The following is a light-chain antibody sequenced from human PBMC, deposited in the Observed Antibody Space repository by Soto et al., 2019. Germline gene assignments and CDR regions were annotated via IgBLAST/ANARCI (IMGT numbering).Light chain of an antibody. CDR1: QSVYTY. J-gene: IGKJ3*01. Sequence: EIVLTQSPATLSLSPGERATLSCRASQSVYTYLAWYQQKPGQAPRLLIYDASNRAAGIPARFSGSGSGTDFTLTISSLEPEDFAVYYCQQRNKWPPIFPFGPGTRVDF. CDR2: DAS. CDR3: QQRNKWPPIFP. V-gene: IGKV3-11*01.